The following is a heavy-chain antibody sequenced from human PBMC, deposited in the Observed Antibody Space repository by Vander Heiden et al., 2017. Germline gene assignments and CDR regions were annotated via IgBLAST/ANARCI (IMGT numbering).Heavy chain of an antibody. CDR1: GFSFSNYA. CDR3: AKARSGYCSGGSCHFYYNYAMDV. CDR2: ISSSGDTR. J-gene: IGHJ6*02. D-gene: IGHD2-15*01. Sequence: EVQLLESGGGFVHPGGSLRLSCAASGFSFSNYAMRWVRRGPGKGLEWVSVISSSGDTRYFADSVTGRFTFSRDNSKNTLSLQMNSLRVEDTAIYYCAKARSGYCSGGSCHFYYNYAMDVWGQGATVTVSS. V-gene: IGHV3-23*01.